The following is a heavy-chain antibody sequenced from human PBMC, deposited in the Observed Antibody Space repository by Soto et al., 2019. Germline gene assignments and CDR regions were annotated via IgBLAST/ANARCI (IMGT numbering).Heavy chain of an antibody. CDR2: ISYDGSQK. J-gene: IGHJ4*02. V-gene: IGHV3-30*18. Sequence: QVQLVESGGGVVQPGRSLRLSCAASGFTFSTYGMHWVRQAPGKGLEWVAIISYDGSQKYYADSVGGRFTISRDNSKTTRFLHTAGLSTEDTAVYYCAKDFHPNRGGYHYGGDYWGQGTLVSVSS. D-gene: IGHD5-12*01. CDR1: GFTFSTYG. CDR3: AKDFHPNRGGYHYGGDY.